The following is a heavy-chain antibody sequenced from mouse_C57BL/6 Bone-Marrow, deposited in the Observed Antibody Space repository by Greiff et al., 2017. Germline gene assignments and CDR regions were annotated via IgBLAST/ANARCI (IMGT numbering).Heavy chain of an antibody. CDR2: IWSGGST. V-gene: IGHV2-2*01. Sequence: VQLQQSGPGLVQPSQSLSITCTVSGFSLTSYGVHWVRQSPGKGLEWLGVIWSGGSTDYNAAFISRLSISKDNSKSKVFFKMNSLQADDTAIYYCAYYGSSDVYAMDYWGQGTSVTVSS. CDR1: GFSLTSYG. D-gene: IGHD1-1*01. J-gene: IGHJ4*01. CDR3: AYYGSSDVYAMDY.